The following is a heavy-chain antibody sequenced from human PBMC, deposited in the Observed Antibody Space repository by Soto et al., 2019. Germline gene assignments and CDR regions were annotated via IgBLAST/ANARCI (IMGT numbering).Heavy chain of an antibody. V-gene: IGHV3-64D*06. Sequence: GGSLRLSCSASGFTFSSYAMHWVRQAPGKGLEYVSAISSNGGSTYYADSVKGRFTISRDNSKNTLYLQMSSLRAEDTAVYYCVKSRRKGGLGDCSSTSCFGAYYYYGMDVWGQGTTVTVSS. D-gene: IGHD2-2*01. CDR3: VKSRRKGGLGDCSSTSCFGAYYYYGMDV. CDR1: GFTFSSYA. J-gene: IGHJ6*02. CDR2: ISSNGGST.